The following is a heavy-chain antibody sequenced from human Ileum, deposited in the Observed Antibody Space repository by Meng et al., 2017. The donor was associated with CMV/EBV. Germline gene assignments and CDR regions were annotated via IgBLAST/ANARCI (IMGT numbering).Heavy chain of an antibody. Sequence: GESLKISRAASGFTFRSYGMHWVRQAPGKGLEWVAFIQYDGSNKYYADSVKGRFTISRDNFKNTLYLQMNSLRTDDTAVYYCAQLGLTDYWGQGMQVTVSS. CDR3: AQLGLTDY. CDR1: GFTFRSYG. V-gene: IGHV3-30*02. CDR2: IQYDGSNK. J-gene: IGHJ4*02.